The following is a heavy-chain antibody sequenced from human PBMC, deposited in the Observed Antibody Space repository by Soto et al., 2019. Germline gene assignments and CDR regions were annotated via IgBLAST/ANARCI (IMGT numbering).Heavy chain of an antibody. D-gene: IGHD2-15*01. Sequence: EVQLLESGGGLVQPGGSLRLSFTASGFTFNDNGMSWVRKAPGKGREWVSTISSTAGSTSYADSVKVRFTISSYNSKNPMSVQMNRLRAEDTAVYYCARDRGYCSGGSCYWLFALWGRGTLVTVSA. V-gene: IGHV3-23*01. CDR3: ARDRGYCSGGSCYWLFAL. CDR2: ISSTAGST. CDR1: GFTFNDNG. J-gene: IGHJ2*01.